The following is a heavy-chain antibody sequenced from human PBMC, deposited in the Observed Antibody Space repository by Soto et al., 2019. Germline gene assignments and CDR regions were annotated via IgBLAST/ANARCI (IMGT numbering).Heavy chain of an antibody. J-gene: IGHJ6*02. V-gene: IGHV3-30*18. D-gene: IGHD6-13*01. Sequence: GGSLRLSCAASGFTFSSYGMHWVRQAPGKGLEWVAVISYDGSNKYYADSVKGRFTISRDNSKNTLYLQMNSLRAEDTAVYYCAKDRGGSSWYEAPNGMDVWGQGTTVTVSS. CDR2: ISYDGSNK. CDR3: AKDRGGSSWYEAPNGMDV. CDR1: GFTFSSYG.